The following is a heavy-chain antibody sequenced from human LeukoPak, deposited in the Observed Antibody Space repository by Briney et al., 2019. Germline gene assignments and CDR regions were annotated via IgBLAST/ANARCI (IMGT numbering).Heavy chain of an antibody. Sequence: PGGSLRLSCAASGFTVSSKYMSWVRQAPGKGLEWVSVIYSGGSTYYADSVKGRFTISRDNSKNTLYLQMNSLRAEDTAVYYCARDSGGTDFDYWGQGTLVTVSS. CDR1: GFTVSSKY. V-gene: IGHV3-53*01. D-gene: IGHD2-15*01. CDR2: IYSGGST. CDR3: ARDSGGTDFDY. J-gene: IGHJ4*02.